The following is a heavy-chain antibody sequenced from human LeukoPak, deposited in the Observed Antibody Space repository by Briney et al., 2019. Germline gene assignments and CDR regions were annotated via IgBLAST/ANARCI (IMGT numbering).Heavy chain of an antibody. D-gene: IGHD4-17*01. J-gene: IGHJ6*03. CDR2: ISSNGGST. CDR1: GFTFSSYA. V-gene: IGHV3-64*01. Sequence: PGGSLRLSCAASGFTFSSYAMHWVRQAPGKGLEYVSAISSNGGSTYYAKSVKGRFTISRDNSKNTLYLQMGSLRAEDMAVYYCARDASLGRTVTTSQYYYYYYYYMDVWGKGTTVTVSS. CDR3: ARDASLGRTVTTSQYYYYYYYYMDV.